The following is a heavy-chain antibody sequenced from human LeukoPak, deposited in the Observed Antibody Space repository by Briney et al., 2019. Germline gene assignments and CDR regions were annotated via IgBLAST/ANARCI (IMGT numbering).Heavy chain of an antibody. CDR1: GGSISSSRYY. CDR3: ARGLQQGSAWSWGPKEKSYQYMDV. CDR2: IHYSGST. V-gene: IGHV4-39*07. J-gene: IGHJ6*04. D-gene: IGHD6-19*01. Sequence: PSETLSLTCTVSGGSISSSRYYWGWIRQPPGKGLEWIGSIHYSGSTYYNPSLKSRVTVSVDTSENQFSLKLSSVAAADSAVYFCARGLQQGSAWSWGPKEKSYQYMDVWGTGTTVIVSS.